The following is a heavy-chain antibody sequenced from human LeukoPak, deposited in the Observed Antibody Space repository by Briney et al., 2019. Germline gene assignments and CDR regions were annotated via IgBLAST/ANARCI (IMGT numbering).Heavy chain of an antibody. V-gene: IGHV3-74*01. CDR2: IDTDGTST. D-gene: IGHD1-26*01. CDR1: GFTFSSYW. J-gene: IGHJ4*02. Sequence: GGSLRLSCAASGFTFSSYWMYWVRQAPGKGLVWVSRIDTDGTSTSYADSVKGRFTISRDNAKNTLYLLMNSLRAEDTAVYYCVFGSWGAYWGQGTLVSVSS. CDR3: VFGSWGAY.